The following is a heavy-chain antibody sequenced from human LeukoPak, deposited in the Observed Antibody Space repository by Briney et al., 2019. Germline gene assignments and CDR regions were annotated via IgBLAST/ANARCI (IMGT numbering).Heavy chain of an antibody. Sequence: GGSLRLSCVASEFTFSSYNMNWVRQAPGKGLEWVSSISSSSSYIYYADSVRGRFTISRDNAKNSLYLQMNNLRPEDTAVYYCAREIFWSGYFSNLHFDYWGQGTLVTVSS. CDR3: AREIFWSGYFSNLHFDY. D-gene: IGHD3-3*01. CDR2: ISSSSSYI. V-gene: IGHV3-21*06. J-gene: IGHJ4*02. CDR1: EFTFSSYN.